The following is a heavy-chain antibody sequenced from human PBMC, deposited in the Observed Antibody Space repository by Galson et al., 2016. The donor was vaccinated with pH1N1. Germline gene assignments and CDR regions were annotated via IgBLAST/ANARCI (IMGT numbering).Heavy chain of an antibody. CDR1: GGTISEYA. Sequence: SVKVSCKASGGTISEYAISWVRQAPGQGLEWMGGIIPIFGTPNYAQNFRGRLKITADKSTSTVYLEKKSLTPDDTAVYYCARRRVPIFGVIKYYGMDVWGQGTTVTVSS. D-gene: IGHD3-3*01. CDR3: ARRRVPIFGVIKYYGMDV. J-gene: IGHJ6*02. V-gene: IGHV1-69*06. CDR2: IIPIFGTP.